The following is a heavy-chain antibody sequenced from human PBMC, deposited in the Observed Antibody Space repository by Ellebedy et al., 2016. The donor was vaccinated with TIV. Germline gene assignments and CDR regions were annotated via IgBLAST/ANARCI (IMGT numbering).Heavy chain of an antibody. Sequence: GESLKISCKGSGDTFSSYWISWVRQMPGTGLEWLGRIDPSYSYTDYNPSFRGHVTVSVDRSITTAYLYWDSLKSSDTAIYYCARMVNSVTPFYFALWGQGTLVTVSS. J-gene: IGHJ4*01. D-gene: IGHD2-21*01. CDR3: ARMVNSVTPFYFAL. CDR1: GDTFSSYW. V-gene: IGHV5-10-1*01. CDR2: IDPSYSYT.